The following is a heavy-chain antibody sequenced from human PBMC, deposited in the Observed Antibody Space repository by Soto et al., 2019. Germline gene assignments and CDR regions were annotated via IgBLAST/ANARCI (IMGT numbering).Heavy chain of an antibody. Sequence: SETLSLTWSVSGASVASGGYCWSWIRQLPGKGLEWIGYIYSSGSTHYNPSLKSRVTISVDTSKNQFSLKLSSVTAVDTAVYYCARERGYLQYWKDGMDVWGQGTTVTVSS. CDR2: IYSSGST. D-gene: IGHD1-1*01. CDR1: GASVASGGYC. J-gene: IGHJ6*02. V-gene: IGHV4-61*08. CDR3: ARERGYLQYWKDGMDV.